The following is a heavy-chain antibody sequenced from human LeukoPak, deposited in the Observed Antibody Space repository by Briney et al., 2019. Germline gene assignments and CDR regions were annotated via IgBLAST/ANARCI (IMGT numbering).Heavy chain of an antibody. CDR3: AKNSLSSRLRYFDY. Sequence: GGSLRLSCAASGFTFSRYEMNWVRQAPGKGLEWVSYISSSGSTIYYADSVKGRFTISRDNAKNSLYLQMNSLRAEDTAVYYCAKNSLSSRLRYFDYWGQGTLVTVSS. D-gene: IGHD4-17*01. CDR2: ISSSGSTI. CDR1: GFTFSRYE. V-gene: IGHV3-48*03. J-gene: IGHJ4*02.